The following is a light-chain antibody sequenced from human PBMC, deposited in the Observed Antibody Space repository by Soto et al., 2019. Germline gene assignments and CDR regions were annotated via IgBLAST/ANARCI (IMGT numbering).Light chain of an antibody. CDR2: GAS. J-gene: IGKJ2*01. CDR1: QSVSSN. Sequence: EIVMTQSPATLSVSPGERATLSCRASQSVSSNLAWYQQKPGQAPRLLIYGASTRATGIPARFSGSGSGTEFTRTISSLQSEDVAVYYCQQYNNWPQTFGQGTKLEIK. CDR3: QQYNNWPQT. V-gene: IGKV3-15*01.